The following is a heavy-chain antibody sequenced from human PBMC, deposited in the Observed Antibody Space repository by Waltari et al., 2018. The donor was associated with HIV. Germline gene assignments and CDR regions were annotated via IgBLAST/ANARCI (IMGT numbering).Heavy chain of an antibody. CDR1: GLTFSSYG. Sequence: QVRLVESGGGVAQPGSPVRPSWAAAGLTFSSYGLHWGAVIWYDGSNKYYAVSVKGRFTISRDNSKNTLYLQMNSLRAEDTAVYYCASGEPTSIPYSSGWSTHYYGMDVWGQGTTVTVSS. V-gene: IGHV3-33*01. J-gene: IGHJ6*02. CDR3: ASGEPTSIPYSSGWSTHYYGMDV. CDR2: IWYDGSNK. D-gene: IGHD6-19*01.